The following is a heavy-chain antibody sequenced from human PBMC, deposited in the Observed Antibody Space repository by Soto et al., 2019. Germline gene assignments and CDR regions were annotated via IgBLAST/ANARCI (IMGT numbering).Heavy chain of an antibody. CDR1: GGSIFSDD. CDR3: ARGYWFDP. V-gene: IGHV4-59*01. CDR2: ISRGGSS. J-gene: IGHJ5*02. Sequence: NPSETLSLTCTVSGGSIFSDDWTWIRQPPGKGLEWIGYISRGGSSRYAPSLKGRVTFSTDTSKNQVSLKLTYVTVADTAVYYCARGYWFDPWGPGTLVTVSS.